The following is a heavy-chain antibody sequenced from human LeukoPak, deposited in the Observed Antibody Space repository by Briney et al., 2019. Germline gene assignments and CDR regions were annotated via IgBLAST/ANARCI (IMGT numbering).Heavy chain of an antibody. Sequence: PGGSLRLSCEVSGFTSSRYWMHWVRQAPGKGLEWVSYISSSSSYTNYADSVKGRFTISRDNAKNSLYLQMNSLRAEDTAVYYCARDQGLGQLVDYWGQGTLVTVSS. CDR2: ISSSSSYT. CDR3: ARDQGLGQLVDY. CDR1: GFTSSRYW. J-gene: IGHJ4*02. V-gene: IGHV3-21*05. D-gene: IGHD6-6*01.